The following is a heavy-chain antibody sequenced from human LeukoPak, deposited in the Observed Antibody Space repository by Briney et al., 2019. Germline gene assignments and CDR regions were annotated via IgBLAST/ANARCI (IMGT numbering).Heavy chain of an antibody. V-gene: IGHV4-4*09. CDR2: IYTSGST. J-gene: IGHJ3*02. Sequence: SETLSLTCTVSGSISSYYWSWIRQPPGKGLEWIGYIYTSGSTNYNPSLKGRVTISVDTSKNQFSLDLSSVTAADTAVYYCARQKCTSTSCLTKNAFDIWGQGTMVTVSS. D-gene: IGHD2-2*01. CDR1: GSISSYY. CDR3: ARQKCTSTSCLTKNAFDI.